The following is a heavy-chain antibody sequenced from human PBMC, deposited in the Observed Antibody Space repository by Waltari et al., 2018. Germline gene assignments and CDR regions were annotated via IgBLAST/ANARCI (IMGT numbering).Heavy chain of an antibody. D-gene: IGHD2-15*01. V-gene: IGHV4-4*02. CDR3: ARDRGRGLYLES. Sequence: SWCRRPPGKGRVLREQFHSSGRPNYVPSFASRVTVSVDSSTRQFSLKVTSATAADTAVYYCARDRGRGLYLESWGQGILVTVSP. CDR2: FHSSGRP. J-gene: IGHJ4*02.